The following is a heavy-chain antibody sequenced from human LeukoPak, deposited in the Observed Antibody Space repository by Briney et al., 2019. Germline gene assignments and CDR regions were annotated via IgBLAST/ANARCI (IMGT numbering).Heavy chain of an antibody. Sequence: ASVKVSCKASGNTFSNYGMNWVRQAPGQGLEWMGWISTKTGNPMYAQGFTGRFVFSLDTSVSTAYLQISCLKAEDTAVYYCARAPDYFESSENGMDVWGQGTTVIVSS. CDR1: GNTFSNYG. V-gene: IGHV7-4-1*02. J-gene: IGHJ6*02. D-gene: IGHD3-22*01. CDR3: ARAPDYFESSENGMDV. CDR2: ISTKTGNP.